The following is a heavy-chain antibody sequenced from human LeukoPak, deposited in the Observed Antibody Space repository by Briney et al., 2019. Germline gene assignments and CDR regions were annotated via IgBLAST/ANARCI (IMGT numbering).Heavy chain of an antibody. V-gene: IGHV3-9*01. J-gene: IGHJ4*02. Sequence: PGGSLRLSCAASGFTFDDYAMYWVRQAPGKGLEWVSSISWGGNDIGYAGSVKGRFTISRDNAQNSLYLQMNSLRDEDTAFYYCARSPIHAAGQFDYWGQGTLVTVSS. CDR1: GFTFDDYA. CDR2: ISWGGNDI. D-gene: IGHD6-13*01. CDR3: ARSPIHAAGQFDY.